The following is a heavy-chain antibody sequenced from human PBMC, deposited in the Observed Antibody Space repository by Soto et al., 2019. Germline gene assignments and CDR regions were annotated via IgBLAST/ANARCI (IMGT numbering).Heavy chain of an antibody. CDR3: ARAGRTYYYDSSGYRAAQFDY. CDR2: IYYSGST. J-gene: IGHJ4*02. Sequence: SETLSLTCTVSGGSISSGDYYWSWIRQPPGKGLEWIGYIYYSGSTYYNPSLKSRVTISVDTSKNQFSLKLSSVTAADTAVYYCARAGRTYYYDSSGYRAAQFDYWGQGTLV. CDR1: GGSISSGDYY. V-gene: IGHV4-30-4*01. D-gene: IGHD3-22*01.